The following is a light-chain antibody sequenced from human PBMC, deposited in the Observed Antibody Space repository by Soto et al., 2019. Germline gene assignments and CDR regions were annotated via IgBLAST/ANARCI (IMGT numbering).Light chain of an antibody. CDR1: RSISSY. V-gene: IGKV1-39*01. CDR3: QQLNSYPLT. J-gene: IGKJ4*01. Sequence: DIQMTQSPSSLSASVGDRVTITCRASRSISSYLNWYQQRPGKAPKVLIYGASTLQSGVPSRFSGSGSGTEFTLTISSLQPEDFATYYCQQLNSYPLTFGGGTKVDIK. CDR2: GAS.